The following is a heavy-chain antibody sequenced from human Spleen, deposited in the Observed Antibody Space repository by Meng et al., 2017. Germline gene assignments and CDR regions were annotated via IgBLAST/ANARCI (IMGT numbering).Heavy chain of an antibody. D-gene: IGHD1-26*01. Sequence: GESLKISCAASGFTFSDHYMDWVRQAPGKGLEWVGRTRNKGNIYTTEYAASVKGRFTISRDDSKNSLYLQMNSLKTEDTAVYYCARGSGSGRDFDYWGQGTLVTVSS. J-gene: IGHJ4*02. CDR3: ARGSGSGRDFDY. CDR2: TRNKGNIYTT. V-gene: IGHV3-72*01. CDR1: GFTFSDHY.